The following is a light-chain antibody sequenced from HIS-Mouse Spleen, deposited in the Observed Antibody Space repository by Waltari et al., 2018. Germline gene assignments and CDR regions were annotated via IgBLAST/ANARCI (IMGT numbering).Light chain of an antibody. CDR3: QQYYSTPLT. Sequence: DIVMTQSPDSLAVXLXERATINCKSSQSVLYSSNNKNYLAWYQQKPGQPPKLLIYWASTRESGVPDRFSGSGSGTDFTLTISSLQAEDVAVYYCQQYYSTPLTFGGGTKVEIK. CDR1: QSVLYSSNNKNY. CDR2: WAS. V-gene: IGKV4-1*01. J-gene: IGKJ4*01.